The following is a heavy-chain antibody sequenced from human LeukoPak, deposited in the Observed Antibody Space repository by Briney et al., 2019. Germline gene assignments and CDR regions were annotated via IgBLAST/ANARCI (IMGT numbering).Heavy chain of an antibody. CDR1: GFTFSNYG. CDR3: AKDICGGNCYPHGGY. CDR2: IPYDGSNK. Sequence: GGSLRLSSAASGFTFSNYGMHWVRQAPGKGLEWVAFIPYDGSNKYYADSLQGRFTISRDNSMNTLYLQMSRLRAEDTAIYYCAKDICGGNCYPHGGYWGQGTLVTVSS. J-gene: IGHJ4*02. V-gene: IGHV3-30*02. D-gene: IGHD2-21*01.